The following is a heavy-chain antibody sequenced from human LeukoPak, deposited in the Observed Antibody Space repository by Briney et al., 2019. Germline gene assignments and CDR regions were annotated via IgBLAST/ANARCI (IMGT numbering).Heavy chain of an antibody. CDR3: ARRQPYYYDSSGYYADY. CDR1: GYSFTSYW. D-gene: IGHD3-22*01. V-gene: IGHV5-51*01. CDR2: IYPGDSDT. Sequence: AGESLRISCKGSGYSFTSYWIGWVRQMPGKGLEWMGIIYPGDSDTRYSPSFQGQVTISADKSISTAYLQWSSLKASDTAMYYCARRQPYYYDSSGYYADYWGQGTLVTVSP. J-gene: IGHJ4*02.